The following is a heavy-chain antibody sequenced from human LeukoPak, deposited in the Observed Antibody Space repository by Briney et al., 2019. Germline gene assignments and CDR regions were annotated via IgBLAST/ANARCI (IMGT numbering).Heavy chain of an antibody. J-gene: IGHJ4*02. V-gene: IGHV1-2*02. Sequence: ASVKVSCKASGYIFTGCYMKWVRQAPGQGLEWMGWLHPNSGGTNYAQKFQGRITLTRDTSIRTAYMELSSLTSDDTAVYFCARWQEGSGTYYIDYWGQGTLVTVSS. CDR2: LHPNSGGT. D-gene: IGHD3-10*01. CDR1: GYIFTGCY. CDR3: ARWQEGSGTYYIDY.